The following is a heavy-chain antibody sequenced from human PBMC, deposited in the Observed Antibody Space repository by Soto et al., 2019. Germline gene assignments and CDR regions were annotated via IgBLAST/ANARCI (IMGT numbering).Heavy chain of an antibody. J-gene: IGHJ6*02. Sequence: EVQLVESGGGLVQPGRSLRLSCAASGFTFDEYVMHWVRQPPGKGLEWVSGISGNSGSLGYADSVKGRFTISRDNAKDSLYLQMNSLKPEDTAIYYCAKVYCGGVECYYFGMDVWGQGTTVTVS. CDR3: AKVYCGGVECYYFGMDV. D-gene: IGHD2-21*01. CDR2: ISGNSGSL. CDR1: GFTFDEYV. V-gene: IGHV3-9*01.